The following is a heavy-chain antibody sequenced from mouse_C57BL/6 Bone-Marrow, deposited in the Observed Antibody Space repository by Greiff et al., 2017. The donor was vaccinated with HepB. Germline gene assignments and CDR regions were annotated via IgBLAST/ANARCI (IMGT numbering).Heavy chain of an antibody. CDR3: ARSAYYDYDRYFDV. CDR2: IYPGSGST. Sequence: QVQLQQPGAELVKPGASVKMSCKASGYTFTSYWITWVKQRPGQGLEWIGDIYPGSGSTNYNEKFKSKATLTVDTSSSTAYMQHSSLTSEDSAVYYCARSAYYDYDRYFDVWGTGTTVTVSS. CDR1: GYTFTSYW. J-gene: IGHJ1*03. V-gene: IGHV1-55*01. D-gene: IGHD2-4*01.